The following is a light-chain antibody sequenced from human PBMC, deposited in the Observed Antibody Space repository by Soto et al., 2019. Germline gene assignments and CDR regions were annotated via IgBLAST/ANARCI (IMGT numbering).Light chain of an antibody. Sequence: EIVMTQSPATLSVSPGERATLSCRASQSVSSNLAWYQQKPGQAPRLLIYGASTRATGIPARFSGSGSGTEFTLSITSLQSEYCAVSYCQHYNNWPPWTFGQGTKVEIK. CDR2: GAS. J-gene: IGKJ1*01. CDR3: QHYNNWPPWT. V-gene: IGKV3-15*01. CDR1: QSVSSN.